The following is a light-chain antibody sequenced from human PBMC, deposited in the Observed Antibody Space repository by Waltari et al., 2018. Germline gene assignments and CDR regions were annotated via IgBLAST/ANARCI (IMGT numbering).Light chain of an antibody. V-gene: IGLV2-14*01. Sequence: QSALTQPASVSGSPGQSITISCTGTSSDVGGYNYVSWYQQHPGKALKVVIYDVFRRPSGVSNRFSGSKSGNTASLTISGLQAEDEADYYCSSYTTGSACVFGTGTKVTVL. CDR2: DVF. CDR1: SSDVGGYNY. J-gene: IGLJ1*01. CDR3: SSYTTGSACV.